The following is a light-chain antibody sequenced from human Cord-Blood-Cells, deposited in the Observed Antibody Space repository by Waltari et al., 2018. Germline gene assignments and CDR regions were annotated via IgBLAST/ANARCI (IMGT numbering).Light chain of an antibody. J-gene: IGLJ1*01. V-gene: IGLV3-1*01. Sequence: SYELTQPPSVSVSPGQTASITCPGDNSGDKYACWYQQKPGQSPVLVIYQDSTRPSGIPERFSGSNSGNTATLTISGTQAMDEADYYCQAWDSRVFGTGTKVTVL. CDR1: NSGDKY. CDR2: QDS. CDR3: QAWDSRV.